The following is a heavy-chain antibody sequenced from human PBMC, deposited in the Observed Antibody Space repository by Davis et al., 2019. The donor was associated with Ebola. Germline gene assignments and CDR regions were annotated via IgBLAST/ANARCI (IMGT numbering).Heavy chain of an antibody. J-gene: IGHJ3*02. Sequence: GESLKISCKDSGNSFTSHWIGWVRQMPGKGLDWMGIIYTGDSDTRYSPSFRGQVTISADKSIKTAFLQWSSLKASDTAMYYCATLRRTITGMDDGFDIWGQGTMVTVSS. D-gene: IGHD1-20*01. CDR1: GNSFTSHW. CDR2: IYTGDSDT. V-gene: IGHV5-51*01. CDR3: ATLRRTITGMDDGFDI.